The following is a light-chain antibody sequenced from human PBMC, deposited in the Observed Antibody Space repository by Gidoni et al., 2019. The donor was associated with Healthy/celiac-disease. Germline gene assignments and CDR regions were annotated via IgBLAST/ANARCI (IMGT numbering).Light chain of an antibody. CDR3: QQYGSSPYT. CDR1: QSVSSSY. J-gene: IGKJ2*01. CDR2: GAS. Sequence: EIVLTQSPGALSLSPGERATLSCRASQSVSSSYLAWYQQKPGQAPRLLIYGASSRATGIPDRFSGSGSGTDFTLTISSLEPEDFAVYYCQQYGSSPYTFXQXTKLEIK. V-gene: IGKV3-20*01.